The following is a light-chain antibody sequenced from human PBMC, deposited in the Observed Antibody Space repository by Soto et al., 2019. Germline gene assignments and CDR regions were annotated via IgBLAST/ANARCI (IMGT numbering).Light chain of an antibody. J-gene: IGLJ1*01. CDR2: EVN. CDR3: NSFTTRNTYV. CDR1: SSDIGTYNR. Sequence: QSALTQPASVSGSPGQSITISCIGTSSDIGTYNRVSWYQQPPGTAPKLIIYEVNNRPSGVPDRFSGSKSGNTASLIISGLQDEEEPASYCNSFTTRNTYVFGTRTKVTV. V-gene: IGLV2-18*02.